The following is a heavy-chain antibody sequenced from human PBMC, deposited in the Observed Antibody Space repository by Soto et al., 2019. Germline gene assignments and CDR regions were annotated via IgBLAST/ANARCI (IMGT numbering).Heavy chain of an antibody. J-gene: IGHJ5*02. CDR1: GYTFTRYP. Sequence: GASVKVSCKASGYTFTRYPIHWVRQAPGQGLEWMGWISAYNGNTNYAQKLQGRVTMTTDTSTSTAYMELRSLRSDDTAVYYCARPTTVTTSWFDPWGQGTLVTVSS. CDR3: ARPTTVTTSWFDP. CDR2: ISAYNGNT. V-gene: IGHV1-18*01. D-gene: IGHD4-17*01.